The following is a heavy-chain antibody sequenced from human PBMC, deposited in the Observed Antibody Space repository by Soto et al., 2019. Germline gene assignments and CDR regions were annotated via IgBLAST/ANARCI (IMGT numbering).Heavy chain of an antibody. CDR2: IYWDDDK. V-gene: IGHV2-5*02. Sequence: QITLNESGPTQVKPRQTLTLTCTFSGFSLTTSGVGVGWIRQSPGKAPEWLALIYWDDDKRYSPSLKSRLTITKDTPKNQVVLTMAALDPADTATYYCAHRVLRTVFGLVTTTAIYFDFWGQGTPVAVSS. CDR3: AHRVLRTVFGLVTTTAIYFDF. D-gene: IGHD3-3*01. J-gene: IGHJ4*02. CDR1: GFSLTTSGVG.